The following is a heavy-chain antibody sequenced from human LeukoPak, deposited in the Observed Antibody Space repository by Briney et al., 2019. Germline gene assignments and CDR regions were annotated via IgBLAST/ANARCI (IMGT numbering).Heavy chain of an antibody. CDR3: ARLRSKVAADY. CDR2: IDYSGST. J-gene: IGHJ4*02. D-gene: IGHD6-19*01. CDR1: GGSISSSSYY. V-gene: IGHV4-61*05. Sequence: PSETLSLTCTVSGGSISSSSYYWGWIRQPPGKGLEWVGYIDYSGSTNYNPSLKSRVTISLDTSKSQFSLRLSSVTAADTAVYYCARLRSKVAADYWGQGTLVTVSS.